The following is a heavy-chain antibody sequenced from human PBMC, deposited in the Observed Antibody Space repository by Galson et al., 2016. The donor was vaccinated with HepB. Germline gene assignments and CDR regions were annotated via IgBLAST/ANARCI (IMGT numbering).Heavy chain of an antibody. Sequence: KGLEWVSGISGSGDTKFADSVKGRFTISRDNSKTTLYLQMNSLRVEDTAVYYCAKISVQYSYHYWGFDYWGQGTLVTVSS. D-gene: IGHD5-18*01. CDR3: AKISVQYSYHYWGFDY. CDR2: ISGSGDT. J-gene: IGHJ4*02. V-gene: IGHV3-23*01.